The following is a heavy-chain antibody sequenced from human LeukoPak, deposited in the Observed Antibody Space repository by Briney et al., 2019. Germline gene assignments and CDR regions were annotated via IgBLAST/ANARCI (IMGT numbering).Heavy chain of an antibody. V-gene: IGHV3-73*01. CDR2: IRSKANSYAT. CDR1: GFTFSSYW. CDR3: TTLDFDF. J-gene: IGHJ4*02. Sequence: PGGSLRLSCAASGFTFSSYWMHWVRQASGKGLEWVGRIRSKANSYATAYTASVKGRFTISRDDSKNTAYLQMTSLKTEDTAVYYCTTLDFDFWGQGTLVTVSS.